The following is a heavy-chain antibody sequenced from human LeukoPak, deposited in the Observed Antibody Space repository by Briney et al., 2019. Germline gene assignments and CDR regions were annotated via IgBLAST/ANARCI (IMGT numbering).Heavy chain of an antibody. D-gene: IGHD1-26*01. CDR3: ARLGSYHDF. V-gene: IGHV4-4*09. Sequence: SETLSLTCAVSGASIRNYYWSWIRQTPEKGLEWMGYIHATGGSNYYPSLKSRLTVSIDTSRNQLSLKLTSVTAADTAVYFCARLGSYHDFWGQGALVTVSS. CDR2: IHATGGS. CDR1: GASIRNYY. J-gene: IGHJ4*02.